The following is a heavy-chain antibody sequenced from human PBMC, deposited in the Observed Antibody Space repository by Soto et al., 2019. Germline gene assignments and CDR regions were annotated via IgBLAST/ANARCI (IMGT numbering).Heavy chain of an antibody. J-gene: IGHJ3*02. CDR1: GGTFSSYA. V-gene: IGHV1-69*01. CDR2: IIPIFGTA. Sequence: QVQLVQSGAEVKKPGSSVKVSCKASGGTFSSYAISWVRQAPGQGLEWMGGIIPIFGTANYAQKFQGRVTITAAESTSTAYMELSSLRSEDTAVYYCARAYYYDSSGYYFRDGVVDAFDIWGQGTMVTVSS. CDR3: ARAYYYDSSGYYFRDGVVDAFDI. D-gene: IGHD3-22*01.